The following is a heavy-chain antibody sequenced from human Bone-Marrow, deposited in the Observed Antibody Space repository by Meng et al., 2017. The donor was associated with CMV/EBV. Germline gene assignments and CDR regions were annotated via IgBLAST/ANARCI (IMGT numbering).Heavy chain of an antibody. D-gene: IGHD2-21*01. CDR2: ISYDGSNK. Sequence: GESLKISCAASGFTFSNAWMSWVRQAPGKGLEWVAVISYDGSNKYYADSVKGRFTISRDHTKVSQYLQMNSLRAEDTAVYYCAKDLGGATDYWGQGTPVTVSS. J-gene: IGHJ4*02. V-gene: IGHV3-30*18. CDR3: AKDLGGATDY. CDR1: GFTFSNAW.